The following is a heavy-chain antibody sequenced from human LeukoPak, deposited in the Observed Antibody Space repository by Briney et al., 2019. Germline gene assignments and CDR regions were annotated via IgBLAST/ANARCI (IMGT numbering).Heavy chain of an antibody. CDR3: ARRDDY. Sequence: PSETLSLTCAVYGGSFSGYYWNWIRQPPGKGLEWIGEMNHSGSTNYNPSLKSRVSISVDTSKNQFSLRLTSVTAADTAVYYCARRDDYWGQGTLVTVSS. J-gene: IGHJ4*02. CDR2: MNHSGST. CDR1: GGSFSGYY. V-gene: IGHV4-34*01.